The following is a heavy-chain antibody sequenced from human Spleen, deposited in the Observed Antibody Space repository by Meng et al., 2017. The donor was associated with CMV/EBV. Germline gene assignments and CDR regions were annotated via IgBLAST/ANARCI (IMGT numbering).Heavy chain of an antibody. Sequence: SCTVSGGSISSGGYYWSWIRQHPGKSLEWIGYIYYSGSTYYNPSLKSRVTISVDTSKNQFSLKLSSVTAADTAVYYCARELLEYSSSFFDYWGQGTLVTVSS. V-gene: IGHV4-31*02. CDR1: GGSISSGGYY. CDR2: IYYSGST. J-gene: IGHJ4*02. D-gene: IGHD6-6*01. CDR3: ARELLEYSSSFFDY.